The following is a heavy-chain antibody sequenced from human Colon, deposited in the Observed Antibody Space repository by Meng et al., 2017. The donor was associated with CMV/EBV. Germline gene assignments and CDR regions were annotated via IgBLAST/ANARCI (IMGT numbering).Heavy chain of an antibody. D-gene: IGHD3-22*01. CDR2: TFHTGNA. Sequence: QVQLQESGPGLVKPSKTLSLTCAVTGYSISSGCHFWSWIRQPPGKGLEWIGYTFHTGNAHYNMFLKSRVSISVDTSRNLFSLHMTSVTAADTAVYYCARGDYDTSGYYFDYWGQGTLVTVSS. CDR3: ARGDYDTSGYYFDY. J-gene: IGHJ4*02. CDR1: GYSISSGCHF. V-gene: IGHV4-30-4*01.